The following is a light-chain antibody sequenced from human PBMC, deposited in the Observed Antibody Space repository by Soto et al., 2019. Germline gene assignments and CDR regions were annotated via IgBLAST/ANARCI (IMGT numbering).Light chain of an antibody. J-gene: IGKJ1*01. CDR2: GVS. V-gene: IGKV3-20*01. CDR1: QSVKNSY. Sequence: EIVLTQSPGTLSLSPGERATLSCRASQSVKNSYLAWYQQKPGQSPRLVIYGVSNRATGIPNRFSGGGFGTDFTLTISRLEPEDFAVYYCEQYDGPPRTFGQGTTVEIK. CDR3: EQYDGPPRT.